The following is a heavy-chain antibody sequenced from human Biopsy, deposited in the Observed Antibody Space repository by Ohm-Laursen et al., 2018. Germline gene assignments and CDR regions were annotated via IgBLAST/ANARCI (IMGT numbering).Heavy chain of an antibody. V-gene: IGHV4-39*01. CDR1: GGSISSSSYF. J-gene: IGHJ3*01. CDR2: MSYGESA. CDR3: ARPLRGGEYEGFDL. Sequence: SETLSLTCTVSGGSISSSSYFWGWIRQTPGKGLEWIGSMSYGESARYLPSLKSRVTLSVDTSKNDLSLSLSSVTAADTAVYYCARPLRGGEYEGFDLWGPGTMVSVSP. D-gene: IGHD4-17*01.